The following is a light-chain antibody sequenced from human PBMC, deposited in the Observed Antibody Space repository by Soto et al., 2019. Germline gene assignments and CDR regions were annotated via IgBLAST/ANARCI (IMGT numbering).Light chain of an antibody. CDR3: QQYDDSPRT. CDR2: DAS. V-gene: IGKV1-5*01. Sequence: DIQITKSPSTLSASVGDRVTITCRASQSISSWLAWYQQKPGKAPKLLIYDASSLESGVPSRFSGSGSGTEFTLTISSLQSEDFAVYYCQQYDDSPRTFGQGTKVDI. J-gene: IGKJ1*01. CDR1: QSISSW.